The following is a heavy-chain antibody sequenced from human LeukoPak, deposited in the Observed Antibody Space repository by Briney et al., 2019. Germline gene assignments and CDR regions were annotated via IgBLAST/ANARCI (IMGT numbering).Heavy chain of an antibody. V-gene: IGHV1-2*02. CDR1: GYTFTGYY. CDR2: IKPNSGGT. Sequence: ASVKVSCQASGYTFTGYYMHWVRQAPGQGLESMGWIKPNSGGTNHAQEFQDSFTMTTDTSTSTAYMELRSLRSHDTAIYHCAINYYYNNTGYWGAFDIWGQGTMVTVSS. CDR3: AINYYYNNTGYWGAFDI. J-gene: IGHJ3*02. D-gene: IGHD3-22*01.